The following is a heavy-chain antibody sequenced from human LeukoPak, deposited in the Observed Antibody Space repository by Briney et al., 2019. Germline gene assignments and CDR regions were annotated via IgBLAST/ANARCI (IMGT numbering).Heavy chain of an antibody. Sequence: SETLSLTCAVSGGSISSGGYSWSWIRQPPGKGLAWIGYIYHSGSTYYNPSLKSRVTISVDRSKNQFSLKLSSVTAADTAVYYCASSTVVTPGNFDYWGQGTLVTVSS. J-gene: IGHJ4*02. CDR1: GGSISSGGYS. D-gene: IGHD4-23*01. CDR3: ASSTVVTPGNFDY. CDR2: IYHSGST. V-gene: IGHV4-30-2*01.